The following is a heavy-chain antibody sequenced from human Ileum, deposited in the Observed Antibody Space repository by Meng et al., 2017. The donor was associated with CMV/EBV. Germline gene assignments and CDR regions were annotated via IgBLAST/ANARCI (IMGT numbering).Heavy chain of an antibody. CDR1: GGSISSGGYY. V-gene: IGHV4-31*03. Sequence: SETLSLTCTVSGGSISSGGYYWSWIRQHPGKGLEWIGYIYYSGSTYYNPSLKSRVTISVDTSKNQFSLKLSSVTAADTAVYYCARDDPGGWLARRGADSWGLGTLVTVSS. J-gene: IGHJ5*01. D-gene: IGHD6-19*01. CDR3: ARDDPGGWLARRGADS. CDR2: IYYSGST.